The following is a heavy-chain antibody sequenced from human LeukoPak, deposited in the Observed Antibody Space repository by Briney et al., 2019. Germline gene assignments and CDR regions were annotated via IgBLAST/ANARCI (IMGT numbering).Heavy chain of an antibody. CDR2: ISSSSATI. V-gene: IGHV3-48*01. J-gene: IGHJ4*02. D-gene: IGHD3-22*01. Sequence: GGSLRLSCEGSGFSLSAYNMIWVRQAPGKGLESVSYISSSSATIFYADSVKGRFTISRDNAKNSLYLQMNSLRPEDTAVYYCAREADYYDSSGYYFDYWGQGTLVTVSS. CDR3: AREADYYDSSGYYFDY. CDR1: GFSLSAYN.